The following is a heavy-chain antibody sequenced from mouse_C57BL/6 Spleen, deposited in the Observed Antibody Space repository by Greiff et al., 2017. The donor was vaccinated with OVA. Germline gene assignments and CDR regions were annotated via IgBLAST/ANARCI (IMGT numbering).Heavy chain of an antibody. CDR1: GYTFTDYY. V-gene: IGHV1-19*01. D-gene: IGHD1-1*01. CDR2: INPYNGGT. J-gene: IGHJ1*03. Sequence: EVQLQQSGPVLVKPGASVKMSCKASGYTFTDYYMNWVKQSHGKSLEWIGVINPYNGGTSYNQKFKGKATLTVDKSSSTAYMELNSLTSEDSAVYDCARHYGSSLWYFDVWGTGTTVTVSS. CDR3: ARHYGSSLWYFDV.